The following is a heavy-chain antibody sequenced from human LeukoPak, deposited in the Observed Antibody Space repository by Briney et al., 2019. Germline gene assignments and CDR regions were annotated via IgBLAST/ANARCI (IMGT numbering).Heavy chain of an antibody. D-gene: IGHD6-6*01. J-gene: IGHJ4*02. CDR3: ARAWYSSSSYFDY. Sequence: SETLSLTCAVYGGSFSGYYWSWIRQPPGKGLEWIGESNHSGSTNYNPSLKSQVTISVDTSKNQFSLKLSSVPAADTAVYSCARAWYSSSSYFDYWGQGTLVTVSS. CDR2: SNHSGST. V-gene: IGHV4-34*01. CDR1: GGSFSGYY.